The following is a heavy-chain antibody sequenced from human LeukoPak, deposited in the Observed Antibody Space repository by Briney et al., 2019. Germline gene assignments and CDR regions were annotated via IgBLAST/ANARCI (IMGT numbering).Heavy chain of an antibody. Sequence: PSETLSLTCAVYGGSFSGYHWGWIRQPPGKGLEWIGEMNHSGGANHNPSLKSRVAISVDTSKNQFSLKLTSVTAADTAVYFCARGLQQMAQTRSDYFDAWGQGTLLTDSS. CDR1: GGSFSGYH. CDR3: ARGLQQMAQTRSDYFDA. J-gene: IGHJ4*02. CDR2: MNHSGGA. D-gene: IGHD6-13*01. V-gene: IGHV4-34*01.